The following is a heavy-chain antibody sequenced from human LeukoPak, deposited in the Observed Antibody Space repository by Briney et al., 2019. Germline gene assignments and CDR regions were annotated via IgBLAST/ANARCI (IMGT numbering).Heavy chain of an antibody. J-gene: IGHJ2*01. Sequence: HPGGSLRLSCAASGFTFSNYVMSWVRQAPGKGLEWVSSISGIGDNTYYAASVKGRFTIFRDNSENTLYLQMNSLRAEDTAVSYCARKSPQETTVGPYWYLGLWGRGTLVTVSS. CDR3: ARKSPQETTVGPYWYLGL. CDR2: ISGIGDNT. V-gene: IGHV3-23*01. CDR1: GFTFSNYV. D-gene: IGHD4-23*01.